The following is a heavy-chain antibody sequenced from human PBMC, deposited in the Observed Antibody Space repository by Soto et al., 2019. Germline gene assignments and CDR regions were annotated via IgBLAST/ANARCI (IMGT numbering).Heavy chain of an antibody. Sequence: GGSLRLSCAASGFTFSSYSMNWVRQAPGKGLEWVSYISSSSSTIYYADSVKGRFTISRDNAKNSLYLQMNSLRAEDTAVYYCARVAKVPAAMYLAHSPPPFDYWGQGTLVTVSS. D-gene: IGHD2-2*01. V-gene: IGHV3-48*01. CDR3: ARVAKVPAAMYLAHSPPPFDY. CDR2: ISSSSSTI. J-gene: IGHJ4*02. CDR1: GFTFSSYS.